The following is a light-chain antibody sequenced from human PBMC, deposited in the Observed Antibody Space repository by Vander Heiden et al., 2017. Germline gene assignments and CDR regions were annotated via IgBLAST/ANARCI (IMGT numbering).Light chain of an antibody. Sequence: SYVLTQPPSESVAPGQTARITCGGNNIGRKSVHWYQQKPGQAPVLVLYDDSDRPSGIPERFSGSNSGNTAPLTISRVEAGDEADYYCQVWDSSSDHVVFGGGTKLTVL. CDR3: QVWDSSSDHVV. CDR2: DDS. J-gene: IGLJ2*01. CDR1: NIGRKS. V-gene: IGLV3-21*02.